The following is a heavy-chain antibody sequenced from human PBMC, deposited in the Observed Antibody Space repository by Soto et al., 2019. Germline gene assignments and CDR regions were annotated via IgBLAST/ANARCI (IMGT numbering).Heavy chain of an antibody. CDR1: GYTFTNFG. D-gene: IGHD3-22*01. Sequence: GASVKVSCKASGYTFTNFGISWVRPAPGQGLEWMGWISAYNGNTNYAQNFQGRVTMTTDTSTSTAYMELRSLRSDDTAVYYCARDLDYYDSSGYSNVYWFDPWGQGTLVTVSS. J-gene: IGHJ5*02. CDR3: ARDLDYYDSSGYSNVYWFDP. CDR2: ISAYNGNT. V-gene: IGHV1-18*01.